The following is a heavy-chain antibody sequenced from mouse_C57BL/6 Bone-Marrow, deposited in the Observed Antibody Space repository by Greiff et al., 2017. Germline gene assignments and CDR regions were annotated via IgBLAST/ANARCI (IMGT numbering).Heavy chain of an antibody. D-gene: IGHD2-4*01. Sequence: VQLQQSVAELVRPGASVKLSCTASGFNIKNTYMHWVKQRPEQGLAWIGRIDPAHGNTKYAPTFQGKATITADTSSNTAYLQLSSLTSEDTAIYYCARGIYYDYDQFAYWGQGTLATVSA. CDR3: ARGIYYDYDQFAY. J-gene: IGHJ3*01. CDR1: GFNIKNTY. CDR2: IDPAHGNT. V-gene: IGHV14-3*01.